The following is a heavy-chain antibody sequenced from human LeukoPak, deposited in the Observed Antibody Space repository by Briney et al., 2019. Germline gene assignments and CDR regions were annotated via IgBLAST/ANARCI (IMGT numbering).Heavy chain of an antibody. CDR1: GFTFNSLG. V-gene: IGHV3-30*02. Sequence: GGSLRLSCAASGFTFNSLGIDWVRQAPGQGPGWVAFLRYDGSNKYYADSVKGRFTISRDNSKNTLYLQLNSLRAEDTAVYYCARDQGVDTIPRVYFDHWGQGTLVTVSS. J-gene: IGHJ4*02. CDR3: ARDQGVDTIPRVYFDH. D-gene: IGHD5-18*01. CDR2: LRYDGSNK.